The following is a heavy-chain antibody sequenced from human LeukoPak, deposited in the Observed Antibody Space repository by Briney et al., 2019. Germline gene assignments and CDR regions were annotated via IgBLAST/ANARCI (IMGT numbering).Heavy chain of an antibody. Sequence: GGSLRLSCAASGFTFDDYAMHWVRQAPGKGLEWVSLISEDGGSTYYADSVKGRFTISRDNSKNSLYLQMNSLRTEDTALYYCANSLRPSYYMDVWGKGTTVTVSS. CDR3: ANSLRPSYYMDV. J-gene: IGHJ6*03. V-gene: IGHV3-43*02. CDR1: GFTFDDYA. CDR2: ISEDGGST.